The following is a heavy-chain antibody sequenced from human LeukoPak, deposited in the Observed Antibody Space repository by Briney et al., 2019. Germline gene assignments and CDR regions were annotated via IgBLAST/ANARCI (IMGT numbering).Heavy chain of an antibody. CDR2: LSGSGDST. CDR3: AKRLSFGVAIGDFDY. D-gene: IGHD3-3*01. J-gene: IGHJ4*02. V-gene: IGHV3-23*01. CDR1: GFPFFNYA. Sequence: GGSPRPSFSASGFPFFNYAMSWVRPAPGKGVGWGSALSGSGDSTYYADSVKGRFTISRDSSMETLYLQMNSLRAEDTATYFCAKRLSFGVAIGDFDYWGQGTLVTVSS.